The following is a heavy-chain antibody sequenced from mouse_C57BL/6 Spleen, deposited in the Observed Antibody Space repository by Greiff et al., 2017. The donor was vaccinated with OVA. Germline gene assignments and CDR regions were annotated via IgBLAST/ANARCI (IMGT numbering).Heavy chain of an antibody. V-gene: IGHV1-69*01. Sequence: QVQLQQPGAELVMPGASVKLSCKASGYTFTSYWMHWVKQRPGQGLEWIGEIDPSDSYTNYNQKFKGKSTLTIDESSSTAYMQLSSLTSEDSAVYYCANGYDGAWFAYWGQGTLVTVSA. D-gene: IGHD2-2*01. CDR1: GYTFTSYW. CDR3: ANGYDGAWFAY. CDR2: IDPSDSYT. J-gene: IGHJ3*01.